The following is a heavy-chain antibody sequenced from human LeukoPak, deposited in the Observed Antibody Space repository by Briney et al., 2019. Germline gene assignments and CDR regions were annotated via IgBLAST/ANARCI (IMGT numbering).Heavy chain of an antibody. V-gene: IGHV1-18*04. CDR3: ARVVYYYDSSGSMAFDI. J-gene: IGHJ3*02. Sequence: GASVKVSCKTSGYAFNAYYIHWVRQAPGQGLEWMGWISAYNGNTNYAQKLQGRVTMTTDTSTSTAYMELRSLRSDDTAVYYCARVVYYYDSSGSMAFDIWGQGTMVTVSS. CDR2: ISAYNGNT. CDR1: GYAFNAYY. D-gene: IGHD3-22*01.